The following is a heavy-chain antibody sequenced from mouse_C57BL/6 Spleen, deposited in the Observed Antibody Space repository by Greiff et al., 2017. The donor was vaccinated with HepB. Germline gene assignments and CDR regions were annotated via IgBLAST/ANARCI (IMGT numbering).Heavy chain of an antibody. V-gene: IGHV1-69*01. D-gene: IGHD2-5*01. CDR3: ARSSNSYYFDY. J-gene: IGHJ2*01. CDR2: IDPSDSYT. CDR1: GYTFTSYW. Sequence: QVQLKQPGAELVMPGASVKLSCKASGYTFTSYWMHWVKQRPGQGLEWIGEIDPSDSYTNYNQKFKGKSTLTVDKSSSTAYMQLSSLTSEDSAVYYCARSSNSYYFDYWGQGTTLTVSS.